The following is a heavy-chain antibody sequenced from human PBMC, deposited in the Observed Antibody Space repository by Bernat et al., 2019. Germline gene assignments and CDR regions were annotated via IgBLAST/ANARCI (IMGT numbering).Heavy chain of an antibody. CDR2: IRGKAYGETT. D-gene: IGHD2-2*01. J-gene: IGHJ6*02. V-gene: IGHV3-49*03. CDR1: GFTFGNSA. CDR3: SRAALRYQLTSYYYFGMDV. Sequence: EVQLVESGGDLVQPGRSLRLSCTGSGFTFGNSAMSWFRQAPGKGLERVGFIRGKAYGETTEYSASGKGQFPISRDNSKSIAYLQMNSLETEDTAVYYCSRAALRYQLTSYYYFGMDVWGQGTTVTVSS.